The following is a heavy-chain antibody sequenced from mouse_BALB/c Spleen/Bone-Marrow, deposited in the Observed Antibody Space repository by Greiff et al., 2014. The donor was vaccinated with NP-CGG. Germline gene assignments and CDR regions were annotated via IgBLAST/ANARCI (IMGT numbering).Heavy chain of an antibody. CDR1: GISLTSYG. Sequence: QVQLKESGPGLVAPSQSLSITCTVSGISLTSYGVSWVRQPPGKGLEWLGVIWGDGRTNYHSALISKLSISKDNSKSPVFLMLSSLHTDATVTYCCANVPSFVAPVFDVWGAGTPVTVS. V-gene: IGHV2-3*01. J-gene: IGHJ1*01. CDR2: IWGDGRT. CDR3: ANVPSFVAPVFDV.